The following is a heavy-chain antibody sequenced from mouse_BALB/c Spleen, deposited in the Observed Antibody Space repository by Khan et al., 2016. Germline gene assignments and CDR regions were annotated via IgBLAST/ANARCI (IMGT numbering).Heavy chain of an antibody. CDR3: ARRAYYAMDY. CDR1: GFDFSRYW. V-gene: IGHV4-1*02. Sequence: EVKLLESGGGLVQPGGSLKLSCAASGFDFSRYWMSWVRQAPGKGLEWIGEINPDSSTINYTPSLKDKFIISRDNAKNTLYLQMSKVRSEDTALYYCARRAYYAMDYWGQGTSVTFSS. CDR2: INPDSSTI. J-gene: IGHJ4*01.